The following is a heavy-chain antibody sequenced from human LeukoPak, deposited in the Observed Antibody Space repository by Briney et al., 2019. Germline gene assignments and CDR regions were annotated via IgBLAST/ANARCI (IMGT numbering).Heavy chain of an antibody. J-gene: IGHJ5*02. V-gene: IGHV3-33*08. Sequence: GRSLRLSCAASGFTFSSYAMHWVRQAPGKGLEWVAVIWYDASNKYYADSVKGRFTISRDNSKNTLFLQMNSLRDDDTAVYYCVRGVGVSRFNYFDPWGQGTLVIVSS. CDR2: IWYDASNK. CDR1: GFTFSSYA. D-gene: IGHD6-13*01. CDR3: VRGVGVSRFNYFDP.